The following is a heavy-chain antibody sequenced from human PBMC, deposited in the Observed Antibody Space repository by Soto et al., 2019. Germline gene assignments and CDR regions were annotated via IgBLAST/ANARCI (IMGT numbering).Heavy chain of an antibody. Sequence: SVKVSCTASGGTFSGYAISWVRQAPGQGLEWMGGIIPIFGTANYGQKFQGRVTITADESTSTAYMELSSLRSEDTAVYHCARGEPGTMAFYYYYGMDVWGQGTTVAVSS. D-gene: IGHD1-7*01. J-gene: IGHJ6*02. CDR2: IIPIFGTA. CDR3: ARGEPGTMAFYYYYGMDV. V-gene: IGHV1-69*13. CDR1: GGTFSGYA.